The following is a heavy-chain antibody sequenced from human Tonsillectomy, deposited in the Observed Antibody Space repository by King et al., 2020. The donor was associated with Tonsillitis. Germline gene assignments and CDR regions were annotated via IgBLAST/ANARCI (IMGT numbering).Heavy chain of an antibody. CDR2: ISCDGNKK. CDR1: GFTFSSYV. Sequence: QLVQAGGGVVQPGRSLRLSCAVSGFTFSSYVMHWVRQAPGKGLEWVAVISCDGNKKYYADFVKGRFTISRDNSKRTLYLQMNSLRAEDTAVYYCAKVSLRFLAWLTHFDYWGQGILVTVSS. D-gene: IGHD3-3*01. J-gene: IGHJ4*02. CDR3: AKVSLRFLAWLTHFDY. V-gene: IGHV3-30*18.